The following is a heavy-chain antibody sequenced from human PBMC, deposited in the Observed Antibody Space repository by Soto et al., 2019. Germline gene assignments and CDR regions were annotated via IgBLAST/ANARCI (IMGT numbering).Heavy chain of an antibody. CDR2: IIPIFGTA. CDR3: ARDRVRDYGDHGTKFDH. V-gene: IGHV1-69*12. CDR1: GGTFSSYA. Sequence: QVQLVQSGAEVKKPGSSVKVSCKASGGTFSSYAISWVRQAPGQGLEWMGGIIPIFGTANYAQKFQGRVTITADECTSTAYMELSSLRSEDTAVYYCARDRVRDYGDHGTKFDHWGQGSLVTVSS. D-gene: IGHD4-17*01. J-gene: IGHJ5*02.